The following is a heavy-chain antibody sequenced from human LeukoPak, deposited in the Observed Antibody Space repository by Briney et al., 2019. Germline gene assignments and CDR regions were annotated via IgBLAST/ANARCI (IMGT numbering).Heavy chain of an antibody. J-gene: IGHJ4*02. V-gene: IGHV3-33*01. CDR2: IWYDGSNK. CDR1: GFTFSSYG. Sequence: GGSLRLSCAASGFTFSSYGMHWVRQAPGKGLEWVAGIWYDGSNKYYADSVKGRFTISRDNSKNTLYLQMNSLRAEDTAVYYCARARLRRDYFDYWGQGTLVSVSS. D-gene: IGHD3-16*01. CDR3: ARARLRRDYFDY.